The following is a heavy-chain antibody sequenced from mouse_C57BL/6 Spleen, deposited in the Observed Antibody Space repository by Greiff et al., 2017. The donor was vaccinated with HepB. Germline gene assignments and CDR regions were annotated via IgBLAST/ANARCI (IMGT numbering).Heavy chain of an antibody. CDR2: SRNKANDYTT. CDR3: ARDAGGEIYYDYDGCFDV. CDR1: GFTFSDFY. Sequence: EVNVVESGGGLVQSGRSLRLSCATSGFTFSDFYMEWVRQAPGKGLEWIAASRNKANDYTTEYSASVKGRFIVSRDTSQSILYLQMNALRAEDTAIYYCARDAGGEIYYDYDGCFDVWGTGTTVTVSS. V-gene: IGHV7-1*01. J-gene: IGHJ1*03. D-gene: IGHD2-4*01.